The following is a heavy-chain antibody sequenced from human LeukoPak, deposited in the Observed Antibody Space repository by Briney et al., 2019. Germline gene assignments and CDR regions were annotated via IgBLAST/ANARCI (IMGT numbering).Heavy chain of an antibody. D-gene: IGHD3-22*01. CDR1: GGSISSGGYY. J-gene: IGHJ4*02. V-gene: IGHV4-39*07. Sequence: SETLSLTCTVSGGSISSGGYYWSWIRQPPGKGLEWIGEINHSGSTNYNPSLKSRVTISVDTSKNQFSLKLSSVTAADTAVYYCARVGYYDSSGYYLLRGKIDYWGQGTLVTVSS. CDR3: ARVGYYDSSGYYLLRGKIDY. CDR2: INHSGST.